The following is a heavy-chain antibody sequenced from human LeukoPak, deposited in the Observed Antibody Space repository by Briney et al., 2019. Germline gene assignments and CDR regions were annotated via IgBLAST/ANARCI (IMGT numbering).Heavy chain of an antibody. CDR3: ARVHSSVWYFDY. CDR2: IYTSGST. Sequence: PSETLSLTCIVSGGSISNYYWSWIRQPAGKGLEWIGRIYTSGSTNYNPSLKSRVTMSVGTSKNQFSLKLSSVTAADTAVYYCARVHSSVWYFDYWGQGTLVTVSS. J-gene: IGHJ4*02. CDR1: GGSISNYY. V-gene: IGHV4-4*07. D-gene: IGHD6-19*01.